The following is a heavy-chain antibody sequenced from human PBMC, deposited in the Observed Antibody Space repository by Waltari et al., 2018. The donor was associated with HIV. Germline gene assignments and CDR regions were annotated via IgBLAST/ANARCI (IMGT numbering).Heavy chain of an antibody. J-gene: IGHJ3*02. CDR3: ARRKGDYRTALDI. CDR2: MYPGDSDA. Sequence: EEKLVQSGAEVKEPGESLKISCKSLGNNFAGYWVGWVRQMPGKGLEWMGVMYPGDSDAVYSPSFQGRVIMSTDSSISTVYLQWSSLRASDTAMYYCARRKGDYRTALDIWGQGTMVTASS. CDR1: GNNFAGYW. V-gene: IGHV5-51*01. D-gene: IGHD4-17*01.